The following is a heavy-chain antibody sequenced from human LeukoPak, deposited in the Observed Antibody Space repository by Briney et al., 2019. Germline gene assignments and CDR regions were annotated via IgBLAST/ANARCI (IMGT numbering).Heavy chain of an antibody. J-gene: IGHJ4*02. V-gene: IGHV4-61*02. Sequence: SETLSLTCTVSGGSISSGSYYWSWTRRPAGKGLEWIGRIYTSGSTNYNPSLKSRVTISVDTSKNQFSLKLSSVTAADTAVYYCARGTLTYYYGSGDEPDYWGQGTLVTVSS. CDR2: IYTSGST. CDR1: GGSISSGSYY. CDR3: ARGTLTYYYGSGDEPDY. D-gene: IGHD3-10*01.